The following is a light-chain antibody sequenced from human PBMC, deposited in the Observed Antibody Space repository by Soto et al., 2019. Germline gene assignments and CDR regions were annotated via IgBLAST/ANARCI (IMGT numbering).Light chain of an antibody. CDR3: QHSYGTPRT. J-gene: IGKJ1*01. Sequence: DIQMTQSPSSLSASVGDRVTITCRASQSISTYLNWYQHKPGKAPKVLIYAVSSLQSGVPSRFSGSGSGTDFTLTITSLQPEDSATYYCQHSYGTPRTFGQGTKVAI. CDR2: AVS. V-gene: IGKV1-39*01. CDR1: QSISTY.